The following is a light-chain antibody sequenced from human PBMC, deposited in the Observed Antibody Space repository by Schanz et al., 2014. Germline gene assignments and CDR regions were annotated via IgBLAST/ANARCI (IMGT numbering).Light chain of an antibody. CDR1: QSVDIS. Sequence: EIVLTQSPATLSLSPGERATLSCRASQSVDISLAWYQHKPGQSPRVLIYDASKRATGIPDRFSVSGSGTDFTLTISRLEPEDFAVYYCQQYGSSPLITFGPGTKVDIK. J-gene: IGKJ3*01. CDR3: QQYGSSPLIT. V-gene: IGKV3-20*01. CDR2: DAS.